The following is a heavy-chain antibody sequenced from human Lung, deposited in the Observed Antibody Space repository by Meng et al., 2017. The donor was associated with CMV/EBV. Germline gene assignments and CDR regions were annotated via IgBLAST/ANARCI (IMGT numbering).Heavy chain of an antibody. V-gene: IGHV5-51*01. D-gene: IGHD3-3*01. CDR3: SWSPTDGIGYSYFDS. J-gene: IGHJ4*02. CDR1: GYRFSNYW. Sequence: GEXXKISCNGSGYRFSNYWIGWVRQIPGKGLEWMALINPGDSQTRYSPSLQGQVTISPDKSINTAHLQWSRLKASDTAIYYCSWSPTDGIGYSYFDSWGQGTXVTVSS. CDR2: INPGDSQT.